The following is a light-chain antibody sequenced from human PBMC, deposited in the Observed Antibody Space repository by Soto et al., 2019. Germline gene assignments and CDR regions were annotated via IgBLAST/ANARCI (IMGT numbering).Light chain of an antibody. CDR2: DNG. J-gene: IGLJ1*01. Sequence: QSVLTQPPSVSAAPGQKVTISCSGSNFNIGNNYVSWYQQLPGTVPKLLIYDNGQRPSGIPDRFSASKFGTSATLAITGLQTGDGADYYCGTWDNRLTTFVFGSGTKVTVL. CDR1: NFNIGNNY. CDR3: GTWDNRLTTFV. V-gene: IGLV1-51*01.